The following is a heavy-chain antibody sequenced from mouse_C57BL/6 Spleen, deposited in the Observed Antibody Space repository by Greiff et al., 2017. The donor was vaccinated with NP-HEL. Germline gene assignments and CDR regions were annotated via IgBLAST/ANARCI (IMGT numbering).Heavy chain of an antibody. CDR1: GYAFSSSW. V-gene: IGHV1-82*01. Sequence: QVQLKESGPELVKPGASVKISCKASGYAFSSSWMNWVKQRPGKGLEWIGRIYPGDGDTNYNGKFKGKATLTADKSSRTAYMQLSSLTSEDSAVYFCARRDYGSSGDAMDYWGQGTSVTVSS. D-gene: IGHD1-1*01. J-gene: IGHJ4*01. CDR3: ARRDYGSSGDAMDY. CDR2: IYPGDGDT.